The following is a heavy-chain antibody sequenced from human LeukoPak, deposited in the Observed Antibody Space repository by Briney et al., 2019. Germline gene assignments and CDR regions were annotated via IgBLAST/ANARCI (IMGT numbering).Heavy chain of an antibody. Sequence: ASVKDSCKASGYTFTSYAMHWVRQAPGQRLEWMGWINAGNGNTKYSQKFQGRVTITRDTSASTAYMELSSLRSEDTAVYYCAKIAVAGNFDYWGQGTLVTVSS. D-gene: IGHD6-19*01. V-gene: IGHV1-3*01. CDR1: GYTFTSYA. CDR2: INAGNGNT. CDR3: AKIAVAGNFDY. J-gene: IGHJ4*02.